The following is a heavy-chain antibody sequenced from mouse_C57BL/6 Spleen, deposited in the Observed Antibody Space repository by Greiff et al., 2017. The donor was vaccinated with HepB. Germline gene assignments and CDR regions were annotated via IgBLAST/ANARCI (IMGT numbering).Heavy chain of an antibody. CDR2: INPYNGGT. D-gene: IGHD2-5*01. V-gene: IGHV1-19*01. J-gene: IGHJ4*01. CDR1: GYTFTDYY. Sequence: VQLKQSGPVLVKPGASVKMSCKASGYTFTDYYMNWVKQSHGKSLEWIGVINPYNGGTSYNQKFKGKATLTVDKSSSTAYMELNSLTSEDSAVYYCARTAYSNYAMDYWGQGTSVTVSS. CDR3: ARTAYSNYAMDY.